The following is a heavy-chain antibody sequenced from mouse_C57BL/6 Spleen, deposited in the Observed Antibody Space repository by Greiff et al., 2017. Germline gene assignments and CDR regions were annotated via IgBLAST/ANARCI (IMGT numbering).Heavy chain of an antibody. CDR2: IDPETGGT. V-gene: IGHV1-15*01. Sequence: VQLQQSGAELVRPGASVTLSCKASGYTFTDYEMHWVKQTPVHGLEWIGAIDPETGGTAYNQKFKGKAILTADKSSSTAYMELRSLTSEDSAVYYCTTTVPFAYWGQGTLVTVSA. CDR1: GYTFTDYE. J-gene: IGHJ3*01. D-gene: IGHD1-1*01. CDR3: TTTVPFAY.